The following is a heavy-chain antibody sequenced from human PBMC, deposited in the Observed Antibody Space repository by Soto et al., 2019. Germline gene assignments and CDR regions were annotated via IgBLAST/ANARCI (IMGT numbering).Heavy chain of an antibody. CDR1: GGSISSFS. CDR2: ISYSGST. J-gene: IGHJ4*02. D-gene: IGHD2-15*01. Sequence: QVQLQESGPGLVKPSETLSLNCTVSGGSISSFSWSWVRQTPGKGLEWIGYISYSGSTNYNPSLNSRVTISVDTSKKQFSLKLTSVTTADTAVYYCTRRQGSYLDQWGQGTLVTVSS. CDR3: TRRQGSYLDQ. V-gene: IGHV4-59*01.